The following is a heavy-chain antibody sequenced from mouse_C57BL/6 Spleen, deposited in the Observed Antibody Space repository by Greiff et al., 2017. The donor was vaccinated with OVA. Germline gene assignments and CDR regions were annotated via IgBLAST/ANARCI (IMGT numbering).Heavy chain of an antibody. CDR2: IYPGSGNT. Sequence: QLQQSGAELVRPGASVKLSCKASGYTFTDYYINWVKQRPGQGLEWIARIYPGSGNTYYNEKFKGKATLTAEKSSSTAYMQLSSLTSEDSAVYFCARRDGSSLFDYWGQGTTLTVSS. V-gene: IGHV1-76*01. J-gene: IGHJ2*01. CDR1: GYTFTDYY. D-gene: IGHD1-1*01. CDR3: ARRDGSSLFDY.